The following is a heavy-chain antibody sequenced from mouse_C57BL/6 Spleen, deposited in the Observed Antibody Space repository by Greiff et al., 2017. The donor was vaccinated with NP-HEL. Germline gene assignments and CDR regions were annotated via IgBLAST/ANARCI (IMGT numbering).Heavy chain of an antibody. CDR2: IYPGSGNT. CDR3: ASLITTVYFDY. V-gene: IGHV1-66*01. J-gene: IGHJ2*01. CDR1: GYSFTSYY. D-gene: IGHD1-1*01. Sequence: QVQLKESGPELVKPGASVKISCKASGYSFTSYYIHWVKQRPGQGLEWIGWIYPGSGNTKYNEKFKGKATLTADTSSSTAYMQLSSLTSEDSAVYYCASLITTVYFDYWGQGTTLTVSS.